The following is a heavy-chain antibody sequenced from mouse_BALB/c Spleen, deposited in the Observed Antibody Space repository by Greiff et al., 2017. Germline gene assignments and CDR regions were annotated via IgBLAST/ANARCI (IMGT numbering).Heavy chain of an antibody. CDR1: GYTFTSYT. Sequence: VQLQQSGAELARPGASVKMSCKASGYTFTSYTMHWVKQRPGQGLEWIGYINPSSGYTNYNQKFKDKATLTADKSSSTAYMQLSSLTSEDSAVYDCALSTRITTAWLAYWGQGTLVTVSA. D-gene: IGHD2-4*01. J-gene: IGHJ3*01. CDR2: INPSSGYT. V-gene: IGHV1-4*01. CDR3: ALSTRITTAWLAY.